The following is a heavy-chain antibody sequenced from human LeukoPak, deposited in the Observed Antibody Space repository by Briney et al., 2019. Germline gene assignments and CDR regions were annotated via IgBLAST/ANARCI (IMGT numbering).Heavy chain of an antibody. J-gene: IGHJ1*01. CDR2: INHSGNT. V-gene: IGHV4-34*01. Sequence: PSETLSLTCAGYGGSFSGYYWSWIRQPPGKGLEWIGEINHSGNTNYNPSLKSGVTILVDTSKNQFSLKLSSVPAADTAVYYCARGHSPVTTKVSYFQHWGQGTLVTVSS. CDR3: ARGHSPVTTKVSYFQH. D-gene: IGHD4-17*01. CDR1: GGSFSGYY.